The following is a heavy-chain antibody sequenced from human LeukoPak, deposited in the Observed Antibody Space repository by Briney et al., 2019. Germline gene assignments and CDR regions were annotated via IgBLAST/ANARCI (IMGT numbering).Heavy chain of an antibody. J-gene: IGHJ4*02. Sequence: ASVKVSCKASGYTFSGYYIHWVRQAPGHGLEWMGWINPNSGGTNYAQKFQGRVTLTRDTSINTAYMELSRLRSDDTAVCYCARVLRYYDILSKPFDYWGQGTLVTVSS. V-gene: IGHV1-2*02. CDR1: GYTFSGYY. CDR3: ARVLRYYDILSKPFDY. CDR2: INPNSGGT. D-gene: IGHD3-9*01.